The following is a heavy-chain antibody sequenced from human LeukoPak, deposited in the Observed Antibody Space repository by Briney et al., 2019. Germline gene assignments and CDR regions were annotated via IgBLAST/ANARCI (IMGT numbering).Heavy chain of an antibody. V-gene: IGHV3-7*01. D-gene: IGHD1-26*01. CDR2: MRRDGNEI. Sequence: PGGSLRLSCSASGFTFSTYWMSWVRQAPGKGLEWVANMRRDGNEIYYLDSVRGRFTISRDNAKNSLYLQMNSLRVEDTAIYYCARDKIVGPTTLDFWGQGTLVTVSS. J-gene: IGHJ4*02. CDR1: GFTFSTYW. CDR3: ARDKIVGPTTLDF.